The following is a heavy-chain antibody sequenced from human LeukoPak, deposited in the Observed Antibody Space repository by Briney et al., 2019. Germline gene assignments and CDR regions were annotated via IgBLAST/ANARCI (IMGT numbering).Heavy chain of an antibody. D-gene: IGHD3-9*01. CDR2: INPSGGST. CDR3: ARYNFENDAFDI. CDR1: GYTFTSYY. V-gene: IGHV1-46*01. J-gene: IGHJ3*02. Sequence: ASVKVSCKASGYTFTSYYMHWVRQAPGQGLEWMGIINPSGGSTSYAQKFQGRVTMTRDMSTSTVYMELSSPRSEDTAVYYCARYNFENDAFDIWGHGTMVIVSS.